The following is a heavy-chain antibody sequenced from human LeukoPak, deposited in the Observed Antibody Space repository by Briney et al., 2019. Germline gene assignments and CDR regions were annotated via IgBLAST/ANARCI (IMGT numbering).Heavy chain of an antibody. D-gene: IGHD2-2*01. J-gene: IGHJ4*02. CDR2: VSAGGGAT. CDR1: GFTFSTYA. CDR3: ARVRGGYCSSTSCSHGMDY. V-gene: IGHV3-23*01. Sequence: GGSLRLSCAASGFTFSTYAMTWVRQAPGKGLEWVCAVSAGGGATYYSASVKGRFIISRDNSKSTLHLQMHSLRAEDTAVYYCARVRGGYCSSTSCSHGMDYWGQGTLVTVSS.